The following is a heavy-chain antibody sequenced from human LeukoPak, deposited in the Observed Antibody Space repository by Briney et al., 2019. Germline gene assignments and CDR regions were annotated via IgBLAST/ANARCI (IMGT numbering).Heavy chain of an antibody. V-gene: IGHV4-39*01. CDR2: IYYSGST. Sequence: PSETLSLTCTVSGGSISSSSYYWGWIRQPPGRGLEWIESIYYSGSTYYNPSLKSRVTISVDTSKNQFSLKLSSVTAADTAVYYCVRSWILAPRIHDYWGQGTLVTVSS. J-gene: IGHJ4*02. CDR3: VRSWILAPRIHDY. D-gene: IGHD5-18*01. CDR1: GGSISSSSYY.